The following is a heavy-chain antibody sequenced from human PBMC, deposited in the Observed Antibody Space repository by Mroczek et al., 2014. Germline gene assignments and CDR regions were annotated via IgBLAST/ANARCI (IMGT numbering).Heavy chain of an antibody. V-gene: IGHV1-2*02. J-gene: IGHJ4*02. D-gene: IGHD6-13*01. CDR2: INPNSGGT. CDR3: ARESLTAAAISAPDY. Sequence: VQLVQSGAEVKKPGASVKVSCKASGYTFTGYYMHWVRQAPGQGLEWMGWINPNSGGTNYAQKFQGRVTMTRDTSISTAYMELSRLRSDDTAVYYCARESLTAAAISAPDYWGQGTLVTVSS. CDR1: GYTFTGYY.